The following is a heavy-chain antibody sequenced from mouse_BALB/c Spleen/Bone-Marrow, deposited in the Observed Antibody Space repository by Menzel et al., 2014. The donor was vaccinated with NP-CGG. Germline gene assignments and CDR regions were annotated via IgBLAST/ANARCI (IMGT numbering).Heavy chain of an antibody. CDR3: ARSGYYGSSYFDY. V-gene: IGHV1-20*02. CDR2: INPYNGDT. CDR1: GYSFTGYF. D-gene: IGHD1-1*01. Sequence: VHLKQSGPELVKPGASVKISCKASGYSFTGYFMNWVMQSHGKSLEWIGRINPYNGDTFYYQKFKGKATLTVDKSSSTAHMELRSLASEDSAVYYCARSGYYGSSYFDYWGQGTTLTVSS. J-gene: IGHJ2*01.